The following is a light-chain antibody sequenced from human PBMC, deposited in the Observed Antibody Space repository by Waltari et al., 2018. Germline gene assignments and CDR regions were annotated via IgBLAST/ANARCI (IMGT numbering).Light chain of an antibody. CDR3: CSYAGSSTYV. CDR1: SSAVGGYNY. Sequence: QSALTQPASVSGSPGQASTISCTGTSSAVGGYNYISWYQQHPGKAPKLMIYDVSKRPSGVSNRFSGSKSGNTASLTISGLQAEDEADYYCCSYAGSSTYVFGTGTKVTVL. J-gene: IGLJ1*01. CDR2: DVS. V-gene: IGLV2-23*02.